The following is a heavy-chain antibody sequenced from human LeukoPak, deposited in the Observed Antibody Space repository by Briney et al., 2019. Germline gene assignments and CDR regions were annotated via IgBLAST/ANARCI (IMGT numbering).Heavy chain of an antibody. D-gene: IGHD3-22*01. V-gene: IGHV4-34*01. CDR1: GGSFSGYY. CDR3: ARDSSGYYGGFDY. Sequence: PSEILSLTCAVYGGSFSGYYWSWIRQPPGKGLEWIGEINHSGSTNYNPSLKSRVTISVDTSKNQFSLKLSSVTAADTAVYYCARDSSGYYGGFDYWGQGTLVTVSS. J-gene: IGHJ4*02. CDR2: INHSGST.